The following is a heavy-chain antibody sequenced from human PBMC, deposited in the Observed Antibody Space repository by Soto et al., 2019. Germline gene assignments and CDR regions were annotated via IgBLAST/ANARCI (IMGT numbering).Heavy chain of an antibody. Sequence: GGSLRLSCSASGFTFSSYAMHWVRQAPGKGLEYVSAISSNGGSTYYADSVKGRFTISRDNSKNTLYLQMSSLRAEDTAVYYCVKDLGYSGYDLYYYYGMAVWGQGTTVTVSS. CDR3: VKDLGYSGYDLYYYYGMAV. J-gene: IGHJ6*02. D-gene: IGHD5-12*01. CDR2: ISSNGGST. CDR1: GFTFSSYA. V-gene: IGHV3-64D*06.